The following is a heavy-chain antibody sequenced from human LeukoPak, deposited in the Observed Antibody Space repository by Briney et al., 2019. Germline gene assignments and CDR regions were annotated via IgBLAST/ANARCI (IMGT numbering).Heavy chain of an antibody. CDR2: IIPIFGTA. CDR3: ARDPQAGIVVSLWNWFDP. J-gene: IGHJ5*02. CDR1: GGTFSSYA. V-gene: IGHV1-69*13. D-gene: IGHD2-2*01. Sequence: ASVKVSCKASGGTFSSYAIGWVRQAPGQGLEWMGGIIPIFGTANYAQKFQGRVTITADESTSTAYMELSSLRSEDTAVYYCARDPQAGIVVSLWNWFDPWGQGTLVTVSS.